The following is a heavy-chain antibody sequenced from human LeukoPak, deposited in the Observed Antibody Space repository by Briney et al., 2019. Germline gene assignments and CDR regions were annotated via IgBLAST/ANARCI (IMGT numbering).Heavy chain of an antibody. CDR1: GFTFDDYA. Sequence: SLRLSCAASGFTFDDYAMYWVRQAPGKGLEWVSGISYNSGSINYAESVKGRFTISRDNAKNSLYLQMNSLTVEDTALYYCAKVGPVSSYGFGFFNYWGRGTLVTVSS. V-gene: IGHV3-9*01. J-gene: IGHJ4*02. CDR2: ISYNSGSI. CDR3: AKVGPVSSYGFGFFNY. D-gene: IGHD5-18*01.